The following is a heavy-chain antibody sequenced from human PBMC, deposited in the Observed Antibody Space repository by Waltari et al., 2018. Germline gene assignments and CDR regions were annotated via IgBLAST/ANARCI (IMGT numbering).Heavy chain of an antibody. J-gene: IGHJ4*02. D-gene: IGHD5-18*01. CDR3: ASILSGYSYGHYAFDY. CDR1: GWSFRGYY. Sequence: QVQLQQWGAGLLKPSETLSLTCAVYGWSFRGYYWSWHRQPPGKGLEWTGEINHSGSTNYNPSLKSRVTISVDTSKNQFSLKLSSVTAADTAVYYCASILSGYSYGHYAFDYWGQGTLVTVSS. CDR2: INHSGST. V-gene: IGHV4-34*01.